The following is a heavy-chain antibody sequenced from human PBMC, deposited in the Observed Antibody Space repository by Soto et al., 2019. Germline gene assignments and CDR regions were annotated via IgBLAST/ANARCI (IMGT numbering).Heavy chain of an antibody. CDR2: IYPGDSDT. D-gene: IGHD3-22*01. CDR3: ARHRGGYYDFNDGIDY. V-gene: IGHV5-51*01. CDR1: GYRFTSYW. J-gene: IGHJ4*02. Sequence: GESLKISCKGSGYRFTSYWIAWVRQMPGKGLEWMGIIYPGDSDTRYSPSFQGQVTISADKSISTTYLQWSSLKASDTAMYYCARHRGGYYDFNDGIDYWGQGTLVTVS.